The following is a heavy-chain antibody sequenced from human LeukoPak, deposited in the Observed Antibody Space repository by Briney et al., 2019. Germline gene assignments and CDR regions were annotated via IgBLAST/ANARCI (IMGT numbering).Heavy chain of an antibody. CDR2: ISYDGSNK. Sequence: PGGSLRLSCAASGFTFSSYAMHWVRQAPGKGLEWVAVISYDGSNKYYADSVKGRFTISRDNSKNTLYLQMNSVRAEDTAVYYCARGTMIVAFDYWGQGTLVTVSS. J-gene: IGHJ4*02. CDR3: ARGTMIVAFDY. D-gene: IGHD3-22*01. V-gene: IGHV3-30*04. CDR1: GFTFSSYA.